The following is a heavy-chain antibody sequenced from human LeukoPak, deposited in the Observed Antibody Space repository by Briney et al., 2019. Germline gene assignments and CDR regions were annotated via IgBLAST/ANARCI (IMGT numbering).Heavy chain of an antibody. Sequence: PSETLSLTCTVSGGSISSYYWSWLRQPPGKGLEGIGYIYYSGSTNYNPSLKSRVTISVETSKNQFSLKLSSVTAADTAVYYCARNGDYAPVFDYWGQGTLVTVSS. D-gene: IGHD4-17*01. J-gene: IGHJ4*02. V-gene: IGHV4-59*01. CDR3: ARNGDYAPVFDY. CDR2: IYYSGST. CDR1: GGSISSYY.